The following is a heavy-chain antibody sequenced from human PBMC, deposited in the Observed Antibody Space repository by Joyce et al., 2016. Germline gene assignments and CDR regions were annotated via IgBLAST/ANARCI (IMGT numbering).Heavy chain of an antibody. D-gene: IGHD4-11*01. CDR1: VYTFTTYI. CDR2: NNAGNGET. J-gene: IGHJ4*02. Sequence: QVQFVQSGAEVKKPGASVKVSCKASVYTFTTYIMHWVLQAPGQRLVWMGWNNAGNGETKYSQNFQGRVTFIRDTSASTAYMELRSLRSEDTALYYCAGGRDYSYPLDYWGQGTLVTVSS. CDR3: AGGRDYSYPLDY. V-gene: IGHV1-3*01.